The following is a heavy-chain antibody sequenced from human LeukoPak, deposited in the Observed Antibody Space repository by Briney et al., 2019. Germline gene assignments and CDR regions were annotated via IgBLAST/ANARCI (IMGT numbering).Heavy chain of an antibody. CDR3: AIYRSYGDRDY. D-gene: IGHD4-17*01. J-gene: IGHJ4*02. V-gene: IGHV3-11*06. CDR1: GFTFSDYY. Sequence: GGSLILSCAASGFTFSDYYMSWIRQAPGKGLEWVSYISSSSTYTNYADSVKGRFTISRDNAKNSLYLQMNSLGAEDTAVYYCAIYRSYGDRDYWGQGTLVTVSS. CDR2: ISSSSTYT.